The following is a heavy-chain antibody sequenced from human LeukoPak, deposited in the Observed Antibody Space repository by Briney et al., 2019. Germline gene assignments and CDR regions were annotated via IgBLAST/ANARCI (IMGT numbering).Heavy chain of an antibody. V-gene: IGHV4-34*01. D-gene: IGHD2-15*01. CDR2: INHSGST. J-gene: IGHJ4*02. Sequence: SETLSLTCAVYGGSLGGYYWSWIRQPPGKGLEWIGEINHSGSTNYNPSLKSRVTISVDASKKQFSLTLSPVTAADTAVYYCARRVVVAALGYWGQGALVTVSS. CDR1: GGSLGGYY. CDR3: ARRVVVAALGY.